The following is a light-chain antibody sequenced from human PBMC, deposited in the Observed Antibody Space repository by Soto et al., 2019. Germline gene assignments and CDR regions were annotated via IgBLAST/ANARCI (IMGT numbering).Light chain of an antibody. J-gene: IGLJ2*01. Sequence: QPALTQPASVSGSPGQSITVSCIGTSSDIGGYNYVSWYQQHPGKAPKLMIHDVSNRPSGVSDRFSGSKSGNTASLTISGLQADDEAYYYCSSYASSNTQVFGGGTKLTVL. CDR1: SSDIGGYNY. V-gene: IGLV2-14*01. CDR2: DVS. CDR3: SSYASSNTQV.